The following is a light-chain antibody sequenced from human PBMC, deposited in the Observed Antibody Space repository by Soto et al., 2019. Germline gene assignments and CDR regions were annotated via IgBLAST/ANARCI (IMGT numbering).Light chain of an antibody. J-gene: IGKJ4*01. CDR3: QQFSSYPLT. CDR1: QTVRNNY. V-gene: IGKV3-20*01. Sequence: EFVWTQSPGTLSLSPGERATLSCRASQTVRNNYLAWYQQKPGQAPRLLIYDASGRATGIPDRFSGGGSGTDFTLTISRLEPEDFAVYYCQQFSSYPLTFGGGTKVDIK. CDR2: DAS.